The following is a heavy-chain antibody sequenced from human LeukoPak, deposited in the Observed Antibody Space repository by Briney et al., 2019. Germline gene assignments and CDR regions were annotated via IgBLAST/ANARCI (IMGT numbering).Heavy chain of an antibody. Sequence: GESLKISCKGSGYSFNDYWIGWVRQMPGKGLEWMGIIYPGHSETRCSPSFQGQVTISADKSISTAYLQWSSLKASDTAMYFCARSPADGYTYGVDDFWGQGTLVTVSS. CDR3: ARSPADGYTYGVDDF. V-gene: IGHV5-51*01. CDR2: IYPGHSET. D-gene: IGHD5-24*01. CDR1: GYSFNDYW. J-gene: IGHJ3*01.